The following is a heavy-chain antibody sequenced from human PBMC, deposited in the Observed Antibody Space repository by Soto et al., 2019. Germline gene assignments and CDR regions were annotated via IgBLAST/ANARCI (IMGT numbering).Heavy chain of an antibody. Sequence: SLKISCKGSGYSLTSYWISWVRQMPGKGLEWMGRIDPSDSYTNYSPSFQGHVTISADKSISTAYLQWSSLKASDTAMYYCAGGTVTNYYYYYGMDVWGQGTTVTVSS. D-gene: IGHD4-4*01. CDR1: GYSLTSYW. J-gene: IGHJ6*02. V-gene: IGHV5-10-1*01. CDR3: AGGTVTNYYYYYGMDV. CDR2: IDPSDSYT.